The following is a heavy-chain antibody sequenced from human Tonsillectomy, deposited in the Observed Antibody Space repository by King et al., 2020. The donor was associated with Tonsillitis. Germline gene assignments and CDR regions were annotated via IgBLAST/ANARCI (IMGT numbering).Heavy chain of an antibody. CDR3: ARSGGDLRWLDALDI. D-gene: IGHD4-23*01. CDR2: IYYSGST. Sequence: QVQLQESGPGQVKPSETLSLTCTVSGDSISAYYWTWIRQPPGKGLEYIGYIYYSGSTNYNPSLKTRVTISVDTSKNQFSLRLSSVTAADTAVYYCARSGGDLRWLDALDIWGQGTMVTVSS. J-gene: IGHJ3*02. CDR1: GDSISAYY. V-gene: IGHV4-59*01.